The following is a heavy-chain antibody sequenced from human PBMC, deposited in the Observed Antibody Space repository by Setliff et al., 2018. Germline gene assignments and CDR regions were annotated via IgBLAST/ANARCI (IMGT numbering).Heavy chain of an antibody. J-gene: IGHJ1*01. D-gene: IGHD3-9*01. V-gene: IGHV4-61*09. CDR1: GGSINEANYY. Sequence: KPSETLSLTCTVSGGSINEANYYWSWIRQPAGKGLEWIGHIYTRGSTNYNPSLRSRVSTSVDTSKNHFSLRLSSVAATDAAVYYCAAIVDADWHKEFQYWGQGTLVTVSS. CDR3: AAIVDADWHKEFQY. CDR2: IYTRGST.